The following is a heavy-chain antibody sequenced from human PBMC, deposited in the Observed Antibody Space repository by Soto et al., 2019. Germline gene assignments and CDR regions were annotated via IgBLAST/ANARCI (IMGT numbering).Heavy chain of an antibody. D-gene: IGHD2-15*01. V-gene: IGHV1-3*01. J-gene: IGHJ4*02. Sequence: QVQLVQSGAEVKKPGASVKVSCKASGYTFTSYAMHWVRQAPGQRLEWMGWINAGNGNTKYSEKFQGRVTITRDTSASTAYMELRSLRSEDTAVFYCARASGVVTDDYWGQGTLVTVSS. CDR1: GYTFTSYA. CDR2: INAGNGNT. CDR3: ARASGVVTDDY.